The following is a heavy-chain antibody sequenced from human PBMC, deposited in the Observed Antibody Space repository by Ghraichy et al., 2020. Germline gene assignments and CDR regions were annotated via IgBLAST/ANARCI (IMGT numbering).Heavy chain of an antibody. CDR3: ARGGYRRELLSYAFDI. CDR2: INHSGST. Sequence: SETLSLTCAVYGGSFSGYYWSWIRQPPGKGLEWIGEINHSGSTNYNPSLKSRVTISVDTSKNQFSLKLSSVTAADTAVYYCARGGYRRELLSYAFDIWGQGTMVTVSS. J-gene: IGHJ3*02. CDR1: GGSFSGYY. D-gene: IGHD1-26*01. V-gene: IGHV4-34*01.